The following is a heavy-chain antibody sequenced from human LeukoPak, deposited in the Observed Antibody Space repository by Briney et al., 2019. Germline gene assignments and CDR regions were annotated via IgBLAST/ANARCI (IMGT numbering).Heavy chain of an antibody. CDR3: AKGGSGSYYNPYQYYFDY. CDR2: ISGSGGST. Sequence: GGSLRLSCAASGFTFSSYGMSWVRQAPGKGLEWVSAISGSGGSTYYADSVKGRFTISRDNSKNTLYLQMNSLGAEDTAVYYCAKGGSGSYYNPYQYYFDYWGQGTLVTVSS. J-gene: IGHJ4*02. V-gene: IGHV3-23*01. D-gene: IGHD3-10*01. CDR1: GFTFSSYG.